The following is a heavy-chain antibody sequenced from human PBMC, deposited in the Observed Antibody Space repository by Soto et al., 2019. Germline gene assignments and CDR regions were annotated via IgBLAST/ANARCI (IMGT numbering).Heavy chain of an antibody. CDR2: INHSGST. D-gene: IGHD1-26*01. CDR1: GGSFSGYY. CDR3: ARGHSGNWFDP. V-gene: IGHV4-34*01. Sequence: PSETLSLTCAVYGGSFSGYYWSWIRQPPGKGLEWIGEINHSGSTNYNPSLKSRVTISVDTSKNQFSLKLSSVTAADTAVYYCARGHSGNWFDPWGQGTLVTVSS. J-gene: IGHJ5*02.